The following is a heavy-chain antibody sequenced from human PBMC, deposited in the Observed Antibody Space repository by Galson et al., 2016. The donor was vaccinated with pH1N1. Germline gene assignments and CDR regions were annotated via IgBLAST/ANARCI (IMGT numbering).Heavy chain of an antibody. D-gene: IGHD2-8*01. Sequence: SLRLSCAASGFTFSSFTMNWVRQFPGKGLEWVSSITSTGRYIYYADSLKGRFTISRDSAKDSLYLQMNSLRAEDTAVYFCARERPTTNIYDAFDIWGQGTVVTVSS. CDR3: ARERPTTNIYDAFDI. J-gene: IGHJ3*02. V-gene: IGHV3-21*01. CDR2: ITSTGRYI. CDR1: GFTFSSFT.